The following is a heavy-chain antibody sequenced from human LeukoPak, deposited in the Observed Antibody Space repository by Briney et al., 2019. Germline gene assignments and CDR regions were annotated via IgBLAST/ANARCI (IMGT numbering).Heavy chain of an antibody. CDR1: GYTFTSYG. J-gene: IGHJ3*02. CDR3: ARVKGSTVPPDVFDI. Sequence: ASVKVSCKASGYTFTSYGISWVRQAPGQGPEWMGWISAYNGNTNYAQKFQGRVTMTTDTSTSTAYMELRSLRSDDTAVYYCARVKGSTVPPDVFDIWGQGTMVTVSS. V-gene: IGHV1-18*01. D-gene: IGHD4-17*01. CDR2: ISAYNGNT.